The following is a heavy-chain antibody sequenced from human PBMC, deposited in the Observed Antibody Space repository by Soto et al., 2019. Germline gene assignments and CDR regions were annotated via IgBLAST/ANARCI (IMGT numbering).Heavy chain of an antibody. V-gene: IGHV1-46*01. D-gene: IGHD2-15*01. CDR1: GYLFTAYS. J-gene: IGHJ1*01. CDR2: VNPSGGST. Sequence: ASVKVSCKASGYLFTAYSMHWVRLAPGQGLEWIGAVNPSGGSTKYAQSFQGRVTMTRDTSTTTIYMELSSLKSDDTAIYYCAREENCSGGTCYSEYFHRWGQGTLVTVSS. CDR3: AREENCSGGTCYSEYFHR.